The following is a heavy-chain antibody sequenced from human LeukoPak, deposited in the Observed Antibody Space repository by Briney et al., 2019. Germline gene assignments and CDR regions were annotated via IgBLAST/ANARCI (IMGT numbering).Heavy chain of an antibody. CDR1: GFTFNSYW. CDR2: ISSDGSTT. CDR3: VRDSRYYYDSRNYDNVAFDM. D-gene: IGHD3-10*01. V-gene: IGHV3-74*01. Sequence: PGGSLRLSCAASGFTFNSYWMHWVRQGPGKGLVWVSRISSDGSTTSYADSVKGRFTISRDNAKNTLYLQMNSLRVEDTAVYYCVRDSRYYYDSRNYDNVAFDMWGQGTMVPVSS. J-gene: IGHJ3*02.